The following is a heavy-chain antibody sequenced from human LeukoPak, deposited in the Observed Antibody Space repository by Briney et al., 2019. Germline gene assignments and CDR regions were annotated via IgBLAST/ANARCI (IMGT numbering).Heavy chain of an antibody. CDR2: IDTSGNT. CDR3: ARGIVRGVSAPDI. CDR1: GGSISIYR. J-gene: IGHJ3*02. V-gene: IGHV4-4*07. Sequence: PSETLSLTCTLSGGSISIYRWSWIRQPAGKGLEWMGRIDTSGNTNYNPSLTGRVTMSVDTSKTQFYLNLRSVTAADTAIYYCARGIVRGVSAPDIWGQGTMVTVSS. D-gene: IGHD3-10*01.